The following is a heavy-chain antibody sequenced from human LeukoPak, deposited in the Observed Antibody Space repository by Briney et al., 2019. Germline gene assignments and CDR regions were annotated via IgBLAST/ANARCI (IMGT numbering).Heavy chain of an antibody. CDR2: INHSGSP. J-gene: IGHJ6*02. CDR3: ARGREYCSSTSCSRGRAPHGMDV. D-gene: IGHD2-2*01. V-gene: IGHV4-34*01. Sequence: PGVSLRLSCATSGFTFSTYSMNWVRLAPGKGLEWIGEINHSGSPNFNPSLKSRVTISVDTSKNQFSLKLSPVTAADTAVYYCARGREYCSSTSCSRGRAPHGMDVWGQGTTVTVS. CDR1: GFTFSTYS.